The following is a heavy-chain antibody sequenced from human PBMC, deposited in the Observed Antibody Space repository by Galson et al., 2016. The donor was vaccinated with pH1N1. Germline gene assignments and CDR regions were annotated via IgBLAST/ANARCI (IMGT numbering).Heavy chain of an antibody. Sequence: QSGAEVKKPGESLKISCKDSGLDFKTSWIGWVRQMPGQGLEWMGNIYADDSDTRYSPSFQGQVTISVDKSIRPAYLQWTSLKASATAMYHCARHVALYPPVGDSHMDVWGKGTTVTVSS. J-gene: IGHJ6*03. D-gene: IGHD3-16*01. V-gene: IGHV5-51*01. CDR1: GLDFKTSW. CDR3: ARHVALYPPVGDSHMDV. CDR2: IYADDSDT.